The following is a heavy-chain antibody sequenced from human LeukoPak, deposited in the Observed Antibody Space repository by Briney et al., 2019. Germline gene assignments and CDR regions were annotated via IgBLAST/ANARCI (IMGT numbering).Heavy chain of an antibody. J-gene: IGHJ4*02. CDR2: IRYDGNNE. CDR1: GFTFSSYG. V-gene: IGHV3-30*02. D-gene: IGHD3-9*01. Sequence: GGSLRLSCTASGFTFSSYGMHWVRQAPGRGLEWVAFIRYDGNNEYYEDSVRGRFTISRDNSKSTLYLQMNSLRAEDTAVYYCARRMILTGYHVVDYWGQGTLVTVSS. CDR3: ARRMILTGYHVVDY.